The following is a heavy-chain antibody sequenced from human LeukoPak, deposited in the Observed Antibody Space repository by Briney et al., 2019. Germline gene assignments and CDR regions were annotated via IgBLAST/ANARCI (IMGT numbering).Heavy chain of an antibody. Sequence: GGSLRLSCAASGFTFSSYAMHWVRQAPGKGLEWVAVISYDGSNKYYADSVKGRFTISRDNSKNTLYLQMNSLRAEDTAVYYCARDQILTLGGGIAAAGTLDYWGQGTLVTVSS. CDR2: ISYDGSNK. CDR3: ARDQILTLGGGIAAAGTLDY. CDR1: GFTFSSYA. J-gene: IGHJ4*02. D-gene: IGHD6-13*01. V-gene: IGHV3-30-3*01.